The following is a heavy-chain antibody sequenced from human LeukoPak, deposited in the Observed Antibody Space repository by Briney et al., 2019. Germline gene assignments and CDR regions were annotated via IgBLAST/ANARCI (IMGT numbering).Heavy chain of an antibody. D-gene: IGHD6-19*01. CDR2: ISRSGENT. CDR3: ARVQGLIDPFDI. CDR1: GLTLSNSA. V-gene: IGHV3-23*01. J-gene: IGHJ3*02. Sequence: GGSLRPSCAASGLTLSNSAMGWVRQAPGKGLEWVSVISRSGENTYYADSVKGRFTVSRDSSKNTLCVQMNSLRAEDTAIYYCARVQGLIDPFDIWGQGTLVTVSS.